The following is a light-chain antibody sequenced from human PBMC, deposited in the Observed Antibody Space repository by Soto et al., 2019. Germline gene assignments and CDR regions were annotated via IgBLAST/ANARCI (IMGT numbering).Light chain of an antibody. CDR3: CSYAGSYTYV. CDR2: EVS. Sequence: SLLTQPASVSGSPGQSITISCTGTSSDVGSYNFVSWYQQHPGKAPKLMIYEVSKRPSGVSNGFSGSKSGNTASLTISGLQAEDEADYYCCSYAGSYTYVFGTGTKVTVL. V-gene: IGLV2-23*02. CDR1: SSDVGSYNF. J-gene: IGLJ1*01.